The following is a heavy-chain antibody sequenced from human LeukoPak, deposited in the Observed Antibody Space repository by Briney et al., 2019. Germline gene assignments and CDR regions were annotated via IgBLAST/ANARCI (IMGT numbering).Heavy chain of an antibody. CDR1: GFTVSTNY. J-gene: IGHJ5*02. V-gene: IGHV3-21*01. Sequence: GGSLRLSCAASGFTVSTNYNYMSWVRQAPGKGLEWVSSISSSSSYIYYADSVKGRFTISRDNAKNSLYLQMNSLRAEDTAVYYCARDGDILTGYTNWFDPWGQGTLVTVSS. CDR3: ARDGDILTGYTNWFDP. D-gene: IGHD3-9*01. CDR2: ISSSSSYI.